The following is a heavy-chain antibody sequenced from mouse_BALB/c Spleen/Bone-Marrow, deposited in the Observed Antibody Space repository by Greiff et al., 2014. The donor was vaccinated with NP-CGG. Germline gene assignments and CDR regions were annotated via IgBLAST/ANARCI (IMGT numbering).Heavy chain of an antibody. D-gene: IGHD2-1*01. Sequence: LQQSGAELVRSGASVKLSCTASGFNIKDYYMHWVKQRPEQGLEWIGWIDPENGDTEYAPKFQGKATMTADTSSNTAYLQLSSLTSEDTAVYYCNGNYYAMDYWGQGTPVTVSS. V-gene: IGHV14-4*02. CDR1: GFNIKDYY. J-gene: IGHJ4*01. CDR3: NGNYYAMDY. CDR2: IDPENGDT.